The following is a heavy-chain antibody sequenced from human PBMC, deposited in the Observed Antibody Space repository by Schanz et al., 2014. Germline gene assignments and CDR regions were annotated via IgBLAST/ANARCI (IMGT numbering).Heavy chain of an antibody. CDR3: ARKVVATIGGYYDN. Sequence: EVQLVESGGGLVKPGGFLRLSCAASGFTFSDAWMSWVRQARGKGLEWVSAMNESHSTIYYADSVRGRFTISRDNAENTLFLQMNSLRAEDTAVYYCARKVVATIGGYYDNWGQGTLVIVSS. D-gene: IGHD5-12*01. CDR1: GFTFSDAW. CDR2: MNESHSTI. J-gene: IGHJ4*02. V-gene: IGHV3-23*04.